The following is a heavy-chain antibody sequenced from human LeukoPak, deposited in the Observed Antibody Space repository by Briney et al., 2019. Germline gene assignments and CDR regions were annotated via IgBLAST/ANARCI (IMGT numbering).Heavy chain of an antibody. J-gene: IGHJ4*02. D-gene: IGHD3-16*01. CDR2: VSYDGSNK. Sequence: GGSLRLSCAASGFTFSSYGMHWVRQGPGKGLEWVAVVSYDGSNKYYADSVKGRFTISRDNSKNTLYLQMNSLRPEDTAVYYCVKFERRGSPMEVFAYWGQGTLVTVSS. CDR1: GFTFSSYG. CDR3: VKFERRGSPMEVFAY. V-gene: IGHV3-30*18.